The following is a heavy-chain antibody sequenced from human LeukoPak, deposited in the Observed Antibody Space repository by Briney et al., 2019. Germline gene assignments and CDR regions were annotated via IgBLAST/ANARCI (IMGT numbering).Heavy chain of an antibody. CDR2: ISSSGSTI. CDR1: GFTFSDYY. CDR3: ARDLVRYSSGWEFDY. V-gene: IGHV3-11*01. D-gene: IGHD6-19*01. Sequence: PGGSLRLSCAASGFTFSDYYMSWIRQAPGKGLEWVSYISSSGSTIYYADSVKGRFTISRDNAKNSLYLQMNSLRAEDTAVYYCARDLVRYSSGWEFDYWGQGTLVTVSS. J-gene: IGHJ4*02.